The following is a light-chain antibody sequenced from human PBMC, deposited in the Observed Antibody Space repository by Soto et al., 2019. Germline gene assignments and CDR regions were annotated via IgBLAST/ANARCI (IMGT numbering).Light chain of an antibody. J-gene: IGKJ1*01. CDR2: KAS. CDR3: QQYYSYPRT. CDR1: QTISSW. V-gene: IGKV1-5*03. Sequence: DIQMTQSPSTLSGSVGDRVTITCRASQTISSWLAWYQQKPGKAPKLLIYKASTLESAVPSRFSGSGSGTDFTLTISCLQSEDFATYYCQQYYSYPRTFGQGTKVDIK.